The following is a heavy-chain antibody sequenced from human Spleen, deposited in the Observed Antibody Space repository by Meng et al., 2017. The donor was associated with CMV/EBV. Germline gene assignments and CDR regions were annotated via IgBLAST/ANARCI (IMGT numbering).Heavy chain of an antibody. Sequence: IRSSHCWCWVRQPPGKGLAWLGEIYHSGSTNYNPSLTSRVTISVDKSKNQFSLKLSSVTAADTAVYYCARVYYYGSGSHPFFDYWGQGTLVTVSS. CDR3: ARVYYYGSGSHPFFDY. J-gene: IGHJ4*02. CDR1: IRSSHC. V-gene: IGHV4-4*02. CDR2: IYHSGST. D-gene: IGHD3-10*01.